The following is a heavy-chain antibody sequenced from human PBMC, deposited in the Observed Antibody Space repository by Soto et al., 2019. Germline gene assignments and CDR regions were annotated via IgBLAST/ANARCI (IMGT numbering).Heavy chain of an antibody. CDR3: SGAESPDTAYFSLY. D-gene: IGHD1-26*01. J-gene: IGHJ4*02. CDR1: GFTFSLYG. Sequence: LRLSCAASGFTFSLYGMHWVRRAPGKGLEWVAVISYDGSRKYYADSVKGRFTISRDTSNGIAYLQMNSLNIEDSAVYYCSGAESPDTAYFSLYWGQGTPVTVSS. V-gene: IGHV3-30*03. CDR2: ISYDGSRK.